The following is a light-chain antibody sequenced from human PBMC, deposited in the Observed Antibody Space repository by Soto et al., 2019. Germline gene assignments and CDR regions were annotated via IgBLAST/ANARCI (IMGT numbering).Light chain of an antibody. CDR1: QGISSA. V-gene: IGKV1-13*02. Sequence: AIQLTQSPSSLSASVGDRVTITCRASQGISSAVAWYQQKPGKAPKLLIYDASSLESGVPSRFSGSGSGTEFTLSISGLQPDDFATYYCQHFYTYSPWTFGQGTKVDIK. CDR3: QHFYTYSPWT. CDR2: DAS. J-gene: IGKJ1*01.